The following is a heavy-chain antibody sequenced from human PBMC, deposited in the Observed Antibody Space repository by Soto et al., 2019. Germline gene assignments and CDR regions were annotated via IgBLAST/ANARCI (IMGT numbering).Heavy chain of an antibody. CDR1: GYTFTKYG. D-gene: IGHD2-15*01. CDR2: ISAYNGNT. CDR3: ARGYCSGGICYPNDF. Sequence: QVQLVQSGAEVKKPEASVKVSCKASGYTFTKYGITWVRQAPGQGLEWMGWISAYNGNTNYAQKLQGRVTMTTDTSTSTAYMELRSLTSDDTAVYYCARGYCSGGICYPNDFWGQGTLVTVSS. J-gene: IGHJ4*02. V-gene: IGHV1-18*01.